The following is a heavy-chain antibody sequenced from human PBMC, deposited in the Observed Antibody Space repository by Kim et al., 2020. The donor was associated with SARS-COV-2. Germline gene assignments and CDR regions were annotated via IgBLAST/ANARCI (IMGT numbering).Heavy chain of an antibody. Sequence: YNPSLKSRVTISVDTSKNQFSLKLSSVTAADTAVFYCARQAYGDLYYFDYWGQGTLVTVSS. CDR3: ARQAYGDLYYFDY. D-gene: IGHD4-17*01. J-gene: IGHJ4*02. V-gene: IGHV4-59*08.